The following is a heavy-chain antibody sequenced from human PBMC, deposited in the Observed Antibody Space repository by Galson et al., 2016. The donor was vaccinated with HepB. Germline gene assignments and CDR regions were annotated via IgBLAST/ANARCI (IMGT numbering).Heavy chain of an antibody. CDR2: IKPDGREK. CDR1: GFTFSTSW. Sequence: SLRLSCAASGFTFSTSWMSLVRQAPGKGLEWVANIKPDGREKYYVDSVKGRFTISRDNAKNSLYLQMNSLRDEDTAVYYCARAGSSWYFDYWGQGTLVTVSS. CDR3: ARAGSSWYFDY. D-gene: IGHD6-13*01. J-gene: IGHJ4*02. V-gene: IGHV3-7*01.